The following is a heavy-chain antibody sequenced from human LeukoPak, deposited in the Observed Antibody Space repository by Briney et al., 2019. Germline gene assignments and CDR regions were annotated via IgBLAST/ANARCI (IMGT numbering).Heavy chain of an antibody. J-gene: IGHJ4*02. CDR2: IKQDGSEK. Sequence: GGSLRFSCAASGLTFSNYWMDWVRQAPGKGLEWVANIKQDGSEKNYVDSVKGRFIISRDNAKNSLYLQMNTLRADDTAVYYCARKRDGYNSVDFDYWGQGTLVTVSS. D-gene: IGHD5-24*01. CDR1: GLTFSNYW. V-gene: IGHV3-7*03. CDR3: ARKRDGYNSVDFDY.